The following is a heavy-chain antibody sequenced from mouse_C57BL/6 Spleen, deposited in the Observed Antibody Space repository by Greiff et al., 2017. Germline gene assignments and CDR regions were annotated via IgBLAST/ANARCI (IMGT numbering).Heavy chain of an antibody. Sequence: EVHLVESGGGLVQPGGSLKLSCAASGFTFSDYYMYWVRQTPEKRLEWVAYISNGGGSTYYPDTVKGRFTISRDNAKNTLYLQMSRLKSEDTAMYYCARSFYYYGSSPRAMDYWGQGTSVTVSS. V-gene: IGHV5-12*01. CDR2: ISNGGGST. CDR3: ARSFYYYGSSPRAMDY. J-gene: IGHJ4*01. D-gene: IGHD1-1*01. CDR1: GFTFSDYY.